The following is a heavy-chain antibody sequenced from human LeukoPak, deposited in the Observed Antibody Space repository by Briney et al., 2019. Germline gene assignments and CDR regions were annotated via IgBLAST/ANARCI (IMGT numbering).Heavy chain of an antibody. CDR1: GYTFTSYY. V-gene: IGHV1-46*01. CDR3: ASSYDILTGYYPFDY. J-gene: IGHJ4*02. CDR2: INPSGGST. D-gene: IGHD3-9*01. Sequence: ASVKVSCKASGYTFTSYYMHWVRQGPGQGLEWMGIINPSGGSTSYAQKFQGRVTMTRDTSTNTVYMELSSLRSDDTAVYYCASSYDILTGYYPFDYWGQGTLVTVSS.